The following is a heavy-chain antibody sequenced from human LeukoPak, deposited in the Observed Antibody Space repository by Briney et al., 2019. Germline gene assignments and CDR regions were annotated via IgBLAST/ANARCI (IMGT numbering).Heavy chain of an antibody. D-gene: IGHD3-10*01. J-gene: IGHJ3*02. CDR2: IYTSGST. CDR3: ARVHRFGESAHAFDI. Sequence: SETLSLTCTVSGGSISSYYWSWIRQPAGKGLEWIGRIYTSGSTNYNPSLKSRVTMSVDTSKNQFSLKLSSVTAADTAVYYCARVHRFGESAHAFDIWGQGTMVTVSS. V-gene: IGHV4-4*07. CDR1: GGSISSYY.